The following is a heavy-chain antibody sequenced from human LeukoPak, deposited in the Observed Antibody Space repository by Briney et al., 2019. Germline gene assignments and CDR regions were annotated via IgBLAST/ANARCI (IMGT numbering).Heavy chain of an antibody. CDR3: ATKNHYYDAFDI. V-gene: IGHV4-59*11. CDR2: IYYSGST. Sequence: SETLSLTCTVSGGSISSHYWSWIRQPPGKGLEWIGYIYYSGSTNYNPSLKSRVTISVDTSKNQFSLKLSSVTAADTAVYYCATKNHYYDAFDIWGQRTMVTVSS. D-gene: IGHD3-10*01. J-gene: IGHJ3*02. CDR1: GGSISSHY.